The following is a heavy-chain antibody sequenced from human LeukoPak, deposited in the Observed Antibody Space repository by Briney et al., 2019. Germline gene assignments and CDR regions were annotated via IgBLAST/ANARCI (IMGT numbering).Heavy chain of an antibody. CDR2: ISPDGGTT. CDR1: GFTFSSYA. Sequence: GESLNISCAASGFTFSSYALNWVRQAPGKGLEYVSAISPDGGTTYYADSVKGRFTISRDNSKNTLYLQMGSLRAEDMAVYYCARVLPGGSCYDYWGQGTLVTVSS. V-gene: IGHV3-64*02. CDR3: ARVLPGGSCYDY. D-gene: IGHD2-15*01. J-gene: IGHJ4*02.